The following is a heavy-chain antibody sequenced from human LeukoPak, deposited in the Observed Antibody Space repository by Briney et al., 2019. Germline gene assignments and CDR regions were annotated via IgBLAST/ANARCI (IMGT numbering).Heavy chain of an antibody. D-gene: IGHD2/OR15-2a*01. J-gene: IGHJ4*02. CDR1: GFTFSSYA. CDR2: IKSKTDGGTT. CDR3: TTGFSTGN. Sequence: AGGSLRLSRAASGFTFSSYAMSWVRQAPGKGLEWVGRIKSKTDGGTTDYAAPVKGRFTVSRDDSKNTLYLQMNSLRTEDTALYYCTTGFSTGNWGQGTLVTVSS. V-gene: IGHV3-15*01.